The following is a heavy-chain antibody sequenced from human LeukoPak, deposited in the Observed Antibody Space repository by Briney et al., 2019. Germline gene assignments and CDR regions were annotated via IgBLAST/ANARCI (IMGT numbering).Heavy chain of an antibody. Sequence: ASVKVSCKASGYTFAKYAIHWVRQAPGQRLEWMGWINAGNGNTRYSQKFQGGVTITRDTSASTAYMELSSLKSEDTAVYYCARGWDYESGGRPTAYVYWGQGTLVTVSS. CDR1: GYTFAKYA. D-gene: IGHD3-22*01. J-gene: IGHJ4*02. CDR3: ARGWDYESGGRPTAYVY. V-gene: IGHV1-3*01. CDR2: INAGNGNT.